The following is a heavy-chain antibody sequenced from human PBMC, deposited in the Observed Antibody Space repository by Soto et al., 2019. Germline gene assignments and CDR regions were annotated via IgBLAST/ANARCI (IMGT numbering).Heavy chain of an antibody. D-gene: IGHD6-13*01. CDR3: AKENGYSSSWFEFDY. J-gene: IGHJ4*02. V-gene: IGHV3-23*01. CDR1: GFTFSSYA. Sequence: EVQLLESGGGLVQPGGSLRLSCAASGFTFSSYAMSWVRQAPGKGLEWVSAISGSGGSTYYADSVKGRFTISRDNSKNPLYLQMNSLRAEDTAVDYCAKENGYSSSWFEFDYWGQGTLVTVSS. CDR2: ISGSGGST.